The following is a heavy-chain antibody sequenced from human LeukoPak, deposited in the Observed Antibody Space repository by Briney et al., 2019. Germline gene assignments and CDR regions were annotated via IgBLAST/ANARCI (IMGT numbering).Heavy chain of an antibody. CDR1: GFTFSTYY. Sequence: GGSLRLSCAASGFTFSTYYMHWVRQAPGKGLVWVSRINGDGGRTDYVDSVKGRFTISRDNAKNTLYLQMNSLRAEDTGMYYCAKDRSPGWFDPWGQGTLVTVSS. V-gene: IGHV3-74*01. D-gene: IGHD6-13*01. CDR3: AKDRSPGWFDP. CDR2: INGDGGRT. J-gene: IGHJ5*02.